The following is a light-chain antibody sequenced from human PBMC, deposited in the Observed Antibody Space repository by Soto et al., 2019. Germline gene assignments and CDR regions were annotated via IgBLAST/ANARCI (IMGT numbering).Light chain of an antibody. CDR1: QSISNY. V-gene: IGKV1-5*01. CDR2: HAS. Sequence: DIQMTQPSTLSASVGDRVTLHCRASQSISNYLAWYQQKPGKAPKVLIYHASNLESGVPSRFSGGGSGTEFTLTISSLQPDDFATYYCQQYYMYSYTFGQGTKLDIK. J-gene: IGKJ2*01. CDR3: QQYYMYSYT.